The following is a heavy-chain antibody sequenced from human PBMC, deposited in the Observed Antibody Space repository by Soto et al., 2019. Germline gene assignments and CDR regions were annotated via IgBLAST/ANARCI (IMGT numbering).Heavy chain of an antibody. CDR1: GYTFTGYY. Sequence: ASVKVSCKASGYTFTGYYMHWVRQAPGQGLEWMGWINPNSGGTNYAQKFQGRVTMTRDTSISTAYMELSRLRSDDTAVYYCAKGGSGYDILTGYYYYFDYWGQGTMVTVYS. V-gene: IGHV1-2*02. CDR3: AKGGSGYDILTGYYYYFDY. J-gene: IGHJ4*02. CDR2: INPNSGGT. D-gene: IGHD3-9*01.